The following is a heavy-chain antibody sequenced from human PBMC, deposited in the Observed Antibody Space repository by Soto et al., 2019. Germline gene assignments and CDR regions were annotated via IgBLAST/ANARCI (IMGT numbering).Heavy chain of an antibody. CDR3: ARAHTRTLLGRVNSYYCDY. CDR1: GGAISSYS. D-gene: IGHD1-20*01. Sequence: VQLQASGPGLVKPSDTLALTCTVSGGAISSYSSCWVRQPPVKGLECIGNSYYIGSTNYNPSLKSRITISVETSKNQFSLKLSSVTASHTAVYYCARAHTRTLLGRVNSYYCDYWGQRTLVTVSS. CDR2: SYYIGST. J-gene: IGHJ4*02. V-gene: IGHV4-59*01.